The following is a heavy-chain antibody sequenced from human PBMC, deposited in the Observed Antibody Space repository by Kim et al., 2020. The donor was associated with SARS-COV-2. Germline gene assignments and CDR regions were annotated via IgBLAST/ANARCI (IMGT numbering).Heavy chain of an antibody. Sequence: SETLSLTCTVSGGSISSYYWSWIRQPAGKGLEWIGRIYTSGSTNYNPSLKSRVTMSVDTSKNQFSLKLSSVTAADTAVYYCARDSGSYYYGSGSYGDAFDIWGQGTMVTVSS. D-gene: IGHD3-10*01. CDR3: ARDSGSYYYGSGSYGDAFDI. J-gene: IGHJ3*02. CDR2: IYTSGST. V-gene: IGHV4-4*07. CDR1: GGSISSYY.